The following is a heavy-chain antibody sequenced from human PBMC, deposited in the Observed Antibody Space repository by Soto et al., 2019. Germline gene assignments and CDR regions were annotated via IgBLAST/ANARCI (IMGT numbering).Heavy chain of an antibody. Sequence: QVQLVQSGPEVKKPGASVKVSCKASGYTFTTYGINWVRQAPGQGLEWMGWVSGYNGNTDYAEKLQGRVTMTTEPYMSTAYLDVRSLRSDDTAVYYCAIASITMIRGVTYFYYGMDLWGQGNTVTFCS. CDR3: AIASITMIRGVTYFYYGMDL. CDR2: VSGYNGNT. J-gene: IGHJ6*02. D-gene: IGHD3-10*01. V-gene: IGHV1-18*04. CDR1: GYTFTTYG.